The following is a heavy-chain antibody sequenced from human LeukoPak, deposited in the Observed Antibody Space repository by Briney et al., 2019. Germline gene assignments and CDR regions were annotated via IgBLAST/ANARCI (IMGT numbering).Heavy chain of an antibody. V-gene: IGHV1-2*02. CDR2: INPNNGDT. CDR3: ARGNNWYGADH. CDR1: GYSFIGYK. J-gene: IGHJ4*02. Sequence: ASVKVSCKASGYSFIGYKIHWVRQAPGQGLEWMGRINPNNGDTDYAERFQGRVTITRATSITTAYLEVTRLTSDGTAVYFCARGNNWYGADHWGQGTQVTVSS. D-gene: IGHD5-24*01.